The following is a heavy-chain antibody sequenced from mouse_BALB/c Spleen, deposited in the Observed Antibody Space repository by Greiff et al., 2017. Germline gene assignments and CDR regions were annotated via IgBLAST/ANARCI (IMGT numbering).Heavy chain of an antibody. V-gene: IGHV1-67*01. CDR2: ISTYYGNT. J-gene: IGHJ1*01. D-gene: IGHD2-2*01. CDR3: ARVYGYDVGNWYFDV. Sequence: VQLQQSGPELVRPGVSVKISCKGSSYTFTDYAMHWVKQSHAKSLEWIGVISTYYGNTNYNQKFKGKATMTVDKSSSTAYMELARLTSEDSAVYYCARVYGYDVGNWYFDVWGAGTTVTVSS. CDR1: SYTFTDYA.